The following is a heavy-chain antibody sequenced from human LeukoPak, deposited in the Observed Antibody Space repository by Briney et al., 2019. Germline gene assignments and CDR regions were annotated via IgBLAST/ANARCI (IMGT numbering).Heavy chain of an antibody. CDR3: ARGKLKLERRWSFGY. D-gene: IGHD1-1*01. Sequence: ASVKVSCKASGYTFTSYDINWVRQATGQGLEWMGWMNPNSGNTGYAQKFRGRVTMTRNTSISTAYMELSSLRSEDTAVYYCARGKLKLERRWSFGYWGQGTLVTVSS. CDR1: GYTFTSYD. J-gene: IGHJ4*02. CDR2: MNPNSGNT. V-gene: IGHV1-8*01.